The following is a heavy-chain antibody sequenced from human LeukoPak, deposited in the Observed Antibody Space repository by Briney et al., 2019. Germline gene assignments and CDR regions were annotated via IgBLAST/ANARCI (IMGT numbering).Heavy chain of an antibody. CDR2: ITSSSSYI. D-gene: IGHD2-15*01. J-gene: IGHJ4*02. CDR1: GFTFSSYG. V-gene: IGHV3-21*01. CDR3: PRPFPLRGGIHRYFDY. Sequence: GGSLRLSCAASGFTFSSYGMNWVRQAPGKGLEWVSSITSSSSYIYYADSVNGLFTICRDNAKNSLYLQMNSVRPDDTAVSYCPRPFPLRGGIHRYFDYWGQGHVVSVSS.